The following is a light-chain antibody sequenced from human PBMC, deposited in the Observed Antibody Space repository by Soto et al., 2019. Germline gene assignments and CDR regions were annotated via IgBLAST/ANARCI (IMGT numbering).Light chain of an antibody. CDR2: GAS. CDR3: DQFASTPRT. J-gene: IGKJ1*01. V-gene: IGKV3-20*01. Sequence: EIVLTQSPGTLSLSPGESATLSCRASQSVDRNYLAWYQQKPGEAPRLLIYGASSRATGIPPSLSGRGSVPEFVLATSGMEPVYFAVYYIDQFASTPRTFGQGTKVESK. CDR1: QSVDRNY.